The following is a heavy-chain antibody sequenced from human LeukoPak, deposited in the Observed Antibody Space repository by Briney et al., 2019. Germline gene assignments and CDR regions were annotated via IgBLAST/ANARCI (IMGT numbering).Heavy chain of an antibody. CDR3: ARHYYGSGSYSHFDY. CDR2: IDLSDSYT. D-gene: IGHD3-10*01. J-gene: IGHJ4*02. CDR1: GYSFDNYW. Sequence: GESLKISCKGSGYSFDNYWITWLRQMPGKGLEWMGKIDLSDSYTNYSPSFQGHVTISADKSISTAYLQWSSLKASDSAMYYCARHYYGSGSYSHFDYWGQGTLVTVPS. V-gene: IGHV5-10-1*01.